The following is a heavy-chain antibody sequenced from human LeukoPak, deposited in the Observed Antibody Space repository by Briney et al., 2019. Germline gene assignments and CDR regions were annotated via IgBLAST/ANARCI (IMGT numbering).Heavy chain of an antibody. CDR3: ARCVSSGWYGGGWFDP. J-gene: IGHJ5*02. CDR2: IYYSGST. D-gene: IGHD6-19*01. Sequence: EASETLSLTCTVSGGSISSYYWSWIRQPPAKGLEWIGYIYYSGSTNYNPSLKSRVTISVDTSKNQFSLKLSSVTAADTAVYYCARCVSSGWYGGGWFDPWGQGTLVTVSS. CDR1: GGSISSYY. V-gene: IGHV4-59*01.